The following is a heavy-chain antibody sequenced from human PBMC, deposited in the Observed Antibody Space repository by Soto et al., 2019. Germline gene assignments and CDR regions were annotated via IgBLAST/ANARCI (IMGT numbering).Heavy chain of an antibody. D-gene: IGHD1-26*01. CDR2: IYYSGST. J-gene: IGHJ4*02. CDR1: GGSFNSYY. Sequence: KPSETLSLTCAVFGGSFNSYYWNWIRQPPGRGLEWIGEIYYSGSTNYNASLKSRVTISVDRSKNQISLHLTSVTAADTAVYYCAKSSVTGALDSWGQGTLVTVSS. CDR3: AKSSVTGALDS. V-gene: IGHV4-34*01.